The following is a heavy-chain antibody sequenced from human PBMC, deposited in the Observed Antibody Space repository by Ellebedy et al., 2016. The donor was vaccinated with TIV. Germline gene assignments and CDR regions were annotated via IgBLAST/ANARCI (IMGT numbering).Heavy chain of an antibody. CDR2: MNPDSGNA. V-gene: IGHV1-8*01. CDR3: ARGRRGARGDY. CDR1: GYTFTTYD. Sequence: AASVKVSCKASGYTFTTYDITWVRQATGQGLEWMGWMNPDSGNAGFAQKFQGRVTMTRNTSISTAYMELSSLISEETAVYYCARGRRGARGDYWGQGTLVIVSS. J-gene: IGHJ4*02. D-gene: IGHD1-26*01.